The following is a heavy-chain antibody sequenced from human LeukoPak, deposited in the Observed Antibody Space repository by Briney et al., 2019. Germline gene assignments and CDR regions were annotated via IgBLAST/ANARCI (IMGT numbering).Heavy chain of an antibody. J-gene: IGHJ6*02. Sequence: PGGSLRLSCAASGFTVNSNYMSWVRQAPGKGLEWVSVVYSGDRTYYADSVKGRFTIYRDDSTNTLYLLMNSLRAEDTAVYYCARAGYNWNFYYYYGMDVWGQGTTVTVSS. CDR1: GFTVNSNY. CDR2: VYSGDRT. D-gene: IGHD1-7*01. V-gene: IGHV3-66*01. CDR3: ARAGYNWNFYYYYGMDV.